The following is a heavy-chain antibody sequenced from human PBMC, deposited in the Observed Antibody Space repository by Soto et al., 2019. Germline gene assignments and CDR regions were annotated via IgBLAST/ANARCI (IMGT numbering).Heavy chain of an antibody. J-gene: IGHJ6*02. CDR2: ISYSGST. CDR1: GCSISSSKNY. V-gene: IGHV4-39*01. CDR3: SRRYSFGSGKYGVDV. D-gene: IGHD3-10*01. Sequence: XDTLSLTCTVSGCSISSSKNYLGWIRQPPGKGLEWIGTISYSGSTYYNPSLNGRVIISVDTSKNQFSLKLSSLTAADTAVYYCSRRYSFGSGKYGVDVWGQGTMVTVSS.